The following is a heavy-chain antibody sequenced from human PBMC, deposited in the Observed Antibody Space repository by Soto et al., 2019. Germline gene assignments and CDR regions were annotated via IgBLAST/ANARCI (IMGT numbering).Heavy chain of an antibody. J-gene: IGHJ4*02. D-gene: IGHD6-13*01. CDR1: GFTFSSYS. Sequence: GGSLRLSCAASGFTFSSYSMNWVRQAPGKGLEWVSSISSSSSYIYYADSVKGRFTISRDNAKNSLYLQMNSLRAEDTAVYYCARDGASYSSSNGGEDDHVYYFDYWGQGTLVTVSS. V-gene: IGHV3-21*01. CDR2: ISSSSSYI. CDR3: ARDGASYSSSNGGEDDHVYYFDY.